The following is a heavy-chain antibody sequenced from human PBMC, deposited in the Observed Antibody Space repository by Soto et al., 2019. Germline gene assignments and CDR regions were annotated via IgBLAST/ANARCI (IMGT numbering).Heavy chain of an antibody. CDR1: GFTFRSYV. CDR2: TSYDGSNN. D-gene: IGHD3-16*01. V-gene: IGHV3-33*05. CDR3: ARWGTSGGLDV. J-gene: IGHJ4*02. Sequence: QVQLVESGGGVVQPGTSLRLSCVGSGFTFRSYVIHWVRQAPGKGLEWVALTSYDGSNNFYGDSMKGRFTISRHNSRNTVELQIDSLTFEGTALYYCARWGTSGGLDVWGQGTLVSVSS.